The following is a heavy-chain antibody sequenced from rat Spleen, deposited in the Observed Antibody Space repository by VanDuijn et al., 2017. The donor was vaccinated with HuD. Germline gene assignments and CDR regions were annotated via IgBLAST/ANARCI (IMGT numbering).Heavy chain of an antibody. CDR1: GFSLTGNN. V-gene: IGHV2S30*01. J-gene: IGHJ2*01. CDR2: MRYDGDT. D-gene: IGHD1-2*01. Sequence: QVQLKESGPGLVQPSQTLSLTCTVSGFSLTGNNVHWVRQPPGKGLEWMGRMRYDGDTYYNSALKSRLSISRDTSKNQVFLKMNSLQTEDTAMYFCARSRGYSSPDYWGQGVMVTVSS. CDR3: ARSRGYSSPDY.